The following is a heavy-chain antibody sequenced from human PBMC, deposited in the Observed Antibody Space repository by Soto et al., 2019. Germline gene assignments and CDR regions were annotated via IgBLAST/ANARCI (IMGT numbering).Heavy chain of an antibody. CDR2: IIPIFGTA. J-gene: IGHJ4*02. CDR1: GGTFSSYS. D-gene: IGHD1-26*01. V-gene: IGHV1-69*01. CDR3: ARDGGRHSGGIDY. Sequence: QVQLVQSGAEVKKPGSSVKVSCKPSGGTFSSYSINWVRQAPGQGLEWMGEIIPIFGTANYAQKFQGRVTMTADESTSTAYIELSSLRSEDTAVYYCARDGGRHSGGIDYWGQGTLVTVSS.